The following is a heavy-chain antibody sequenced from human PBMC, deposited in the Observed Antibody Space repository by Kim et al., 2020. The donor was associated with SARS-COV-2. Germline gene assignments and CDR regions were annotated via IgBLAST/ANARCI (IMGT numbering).Heavy chain of an antibody. CDR1: GVSISYYY. D-gene: IGHD6-6*01. CDR3: ARGASRDPYYFDY. Sequence: GSLRLSCTVSGVSISYYYWSWIRQPPGKGLSFIGYIYYSWRTTYNPSLKNRVTISVDTSKNQFSLRLSSVTAADTAVYYCARGASRDPYYFDYWGQGTLVPVSS. J-gene: IGHJ4*02. CDR2: IYYSWRT. V-gene: IGHV4-59*13.